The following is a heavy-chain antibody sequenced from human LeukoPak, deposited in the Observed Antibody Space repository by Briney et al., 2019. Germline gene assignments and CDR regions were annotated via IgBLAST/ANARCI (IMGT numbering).Heavy chain of an antibody. CDR2: IYSGGST. Sequence: GGSQRLSCAASGFTVSSNYMSWVRQAPGKGLEWVSVIYSGGSTYYADSVKGRFTISRDNSKNTLYLQMNSLRAEDTAVYYCAREGNSGSYYFDYWGQGTLVTVSS. V-gene: IGHV3-53*01. D-gene: IGHD1-26*01. CDR1: GFTVSSNY. CDR3: AREGNSGSYYFDY. J-gene: IGHJ4*02.